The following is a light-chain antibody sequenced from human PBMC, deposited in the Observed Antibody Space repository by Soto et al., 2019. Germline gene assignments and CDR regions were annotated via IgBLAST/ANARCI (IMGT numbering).Light chain of an antibody. Sequence: QAVVTQPASVSGSPGQSITISCTGTSSDVGGYKFVSWYQHHPGNAPKLIIYEVSNRPSGVSNRFSGSKSGNTASLTISGLQAEDEADYYCSSYTRSSSVVFGGGTKLTVL. CDR1: SSDVGGYKF. CDR2: EVS. V-gene: IGLV2-14*01. CDR3: SSYTRSSSVV. J-gene: IGLJ2*01.